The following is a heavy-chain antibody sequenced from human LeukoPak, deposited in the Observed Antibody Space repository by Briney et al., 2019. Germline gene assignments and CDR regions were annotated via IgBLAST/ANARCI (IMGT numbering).Heavy chain of an antibody. Sequence: PSETLSLTCTVSGGSISSYYWSCIRQPPGKGLEWLGYIYYSGDTNYNPSLKSRVTISVDTSKNQFSLKLSSVTAADTAVYYCARLWVPFGGNSETDAFDIWGQGTMVTVSS. D-gene: IGHD4-23*01. CDR3: ARLWVPFGGNSETDAFDI. CDR2: IYYSGDT. J-gene: IGHJ3*02. CDR1: GGSISSYY. V-gene: IGHV4-59*08.